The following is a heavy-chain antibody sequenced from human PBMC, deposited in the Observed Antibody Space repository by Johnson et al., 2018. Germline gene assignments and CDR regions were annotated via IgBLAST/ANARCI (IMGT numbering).Heavy chain of an antibody. CDR3: AENVRGVTGYMDV. Sequence: QVQLVESGGGVVQPGRSXRLSCAASGFTFSSYAMHWVRQAPGKGLAWVAVISYAGSNKYYADSVKGRFTISRDNSKNTLYLQMNSLRAEDTAVYYCAENVRGVTGYMDVWGKGTTVTVSS. V-gene: IGHV3-30-3*01. D-gene: IGHD3-10*01. J-gene: IGHJ6*03. CDR2: ISYAGSNK. CDR1: GFTFSSYA.